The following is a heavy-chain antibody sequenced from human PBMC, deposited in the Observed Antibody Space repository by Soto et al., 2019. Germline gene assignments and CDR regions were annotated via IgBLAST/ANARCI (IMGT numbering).Heavy chain of an antibody. CDR3: AREPYSGSPYYYYGMDV. V-gene: IGHV3-74*01. J-gene: IGHJ6*02. CDR1: GFTFSSYW. Sequence: PGGSLRLSCAASGFTFSSYWMHWVRQAPGKGLVWVSRINSDGSSTSYADSVKGRFTISRDNAKNTLYLQMNSLRAEDTAVYYCAREPYSGSPYYYYGMDVWGQGTTVTVSS. CDR2: INSDGSST. D-gene: IGHD3-10*01.